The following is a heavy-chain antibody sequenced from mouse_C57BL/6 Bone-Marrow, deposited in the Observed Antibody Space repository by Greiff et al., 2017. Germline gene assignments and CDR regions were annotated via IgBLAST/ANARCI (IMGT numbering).Heavy chain of an antibody. J-gene: IGHJ3*01. V-gene: IGHV1-76*01. Sequence: QVQLKQSGAELVRPGASVKLSCKASGYTFTDYYINWVKQRPGQGLEWIARIYPGSGNTYYNEKFKGKATLTAEKSSSTAYMQLSSLTSEDSAVYFCARSDGTWFAYWGQGTLVTVSA. D-gene: IGHD2-3*01. CDR2: IYPGSGNT. CDR1: GYTFTDYY. CDR3: ARSDGTWFAY.